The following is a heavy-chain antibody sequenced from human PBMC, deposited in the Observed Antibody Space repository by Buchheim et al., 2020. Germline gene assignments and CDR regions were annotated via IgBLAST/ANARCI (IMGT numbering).Heavy chain of an antibody. CDR2: ISGSGGST. Sequence: EVQLVESGGGLVQPGGSLRLSCAASGFTFSSYAMSWVRQAPGKGLEWVSAISGSGGSTYYADSVKGRFTISRDNSKKPLYLQMNSLRAEDTAVYYCAKDGVLRFLEWLLYSYYFDYWGQGTL. CDR1: GFTFSSYA. CDR3: AKDGVLRFLEWLLYSYYFDY. D-gene: IGHD3-3*01. V-gene: IGHV3-23*04. J-gene: IGHJ4*02.